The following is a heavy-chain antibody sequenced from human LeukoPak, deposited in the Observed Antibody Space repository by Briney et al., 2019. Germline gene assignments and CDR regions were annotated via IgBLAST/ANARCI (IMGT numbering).Heavy chain of an antibody. J-gene: IGHJ4*02. Sequence: PSETLSLTCTVSGGSISSYCWSWIRQPPGKGLEWIGYIYYSGSTNYNPSLKSRVTISVDTSKNQFSLKLSSVTAADTAVYYCARGAHYDILTGRFDYWGQGTLVTVSS. D-gene: IGHD3-9*01. V-gene: IGHV4-59*01. CDR1: GGSISSYC. CDR3: ARGAHYDILTGRFDY. CDR2: IYYSGST.